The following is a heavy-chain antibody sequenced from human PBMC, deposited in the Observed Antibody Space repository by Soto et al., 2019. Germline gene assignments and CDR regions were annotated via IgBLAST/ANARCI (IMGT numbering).Heavy chain of an antibody. CDR1: GLSLSTSGEA. Sequence: QITLKESGPTLLKPTQTLTLTCSFSGLSLSTSGEAVGWIRQPPGKALEWLALIYWEDDKFFNPTLKTSLTTTKDTSKNHVVLTVTTMDRVGTATYSCAPCVSASPAGWFDLWGQGVLVTVSS. CDR3: APCVSASPAGWFDL. J-gene: IGHJ5*02. CDR2: IYWEDDK. V-gene: IGHV2-5*02. D-gene: IGHD6-25*01.